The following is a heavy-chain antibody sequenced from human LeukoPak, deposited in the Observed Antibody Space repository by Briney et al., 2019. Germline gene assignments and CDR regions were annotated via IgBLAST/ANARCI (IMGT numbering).Heavy chain of an antibody. CDR1: GGSISSSNW. V-gene: IGHV4-4*02. J-gene: IGHJ5*02. CDR2: IYHSGST. Sequence: SETLSLTCAVSGGSISSSNWWSWVRQPPGKGLEWIGEIYHSGSTNYNPSLKSRVTISVDRSKNQFSLKLSSVTAADTAVYYCARRYSYGYFSHNWFDPWGQGTLVTVSS. D-gene: IGHD5-18*01. CDR3: ARRYSYGYFSHNWFDP.